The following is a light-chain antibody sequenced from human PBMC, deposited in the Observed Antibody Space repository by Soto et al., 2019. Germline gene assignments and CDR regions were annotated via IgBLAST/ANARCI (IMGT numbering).Light chain of an antibody. CDR1: SSDVGSYNL. CDR2: EDS. CDR3: CSYAGSSNWV. J-gene: IGLJ3*02. Sequence: QSVLTQPASVSGSPGQSITISCTGTSSDVGSYNLVSWYQQHPGKAPKLMIYEDSKRPSGVSNRFSGSKSGNTASLTISGLQVEDEADYYCCSYAGSSNWVFGGGTKLTVL. V-gene: IGLV2-23*01.